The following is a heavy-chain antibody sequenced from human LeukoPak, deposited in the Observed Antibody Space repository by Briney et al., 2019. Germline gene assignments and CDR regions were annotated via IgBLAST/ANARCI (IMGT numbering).Heavy chain of an antibody. D-gene: IGHD4-17*01. Sequence: ASVKVSCKASGYTFTSYGISWVRQAPGQGLEWMGWISAYNGNTNYAQKLQGRVTMTTDTSTSTAYMELRSLRSDDTAVYYCAGGLATVTHNWFDPWGQGTLVTVSS. V-gene: IGHV1-18*01. CDR2: ISAYNGNT. CDR3: AGGLATVTHNWFDP. J-gene: IGHJ5*02. CDR1: GYTFTSYG.